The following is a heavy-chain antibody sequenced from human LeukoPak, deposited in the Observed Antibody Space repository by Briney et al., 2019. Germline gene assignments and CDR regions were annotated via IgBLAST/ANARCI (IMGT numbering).Heavy chain of an antibody. V-gene: IGHV3-30*03. D-gene: IGHD5-18*01. J-gene: IGHJ6*03. CDR1: GFTFSSYA. Sequence: GGSLRLSCAASGFTFSSYAMHWVRQAPGKGLEWVAVMSYDGGNEYYADYVKGRFTISRDNAKNSLYLQMNSLRAEDTALYYCARVGGTAMDYEAYMDVWGKGTTVTVSS. CDR3: ARVGGTAMDYEAYMDV. CDR2: MSYDGGNE.